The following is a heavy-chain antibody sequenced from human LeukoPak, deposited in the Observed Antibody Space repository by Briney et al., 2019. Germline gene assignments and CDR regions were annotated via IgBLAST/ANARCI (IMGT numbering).Heavy chain of an antibody. Sequence: GESLKISCKGSGFSFTSYWIGCVRQMPGKGVEGMVIIYPRDSDTRYNPSFQGQVTISADKSISTAYLQWSSLKASDTAMYYCARQYDSRGYHYAFDYWGQGTLVTVSS. D-gene: IGHD3-22*01. J-gene: IGHJ4*02. CDR3: ARQYDSRGYHYAFDY. CDR2: IYPRDSDT. V-gene: IGHV5-51*01. CDR1: GFSFTSYW.